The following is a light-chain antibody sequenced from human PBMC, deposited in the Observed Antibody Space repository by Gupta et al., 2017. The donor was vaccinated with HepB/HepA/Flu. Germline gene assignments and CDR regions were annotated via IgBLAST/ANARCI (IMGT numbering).Light chain of an antibody. Sequence: QSELTQPPSASGTPGQRVTISCSGSSSNIGSNYVYWYQQFPGTAPKLLIYRNNQRPSGVPDRFSGSKSGTSASLAISGLRSDDEADYYCATWDDSLSGYVFGNGTNVTVL. CDR3: ATWDDSLSGYV. CDR1: SSNIGSNY. V-gene: IGLV1-47*01. J-gene: IGLJ1*01. CDR2: RNN.